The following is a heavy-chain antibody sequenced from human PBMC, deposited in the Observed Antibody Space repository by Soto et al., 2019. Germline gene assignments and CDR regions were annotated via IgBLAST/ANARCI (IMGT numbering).Heavy chain of an antibody. D-gene: IGHD6-6*01. J-gene: IGHJ6*02. CDR1: GCTFTNYA. CDR2: INAGNGNT. CDR3: AREAGGSSSLYYYYYGMDV. V-gene: IGHV1-3*01. Sequence: GASVKVSCKASGCTFTNYAVHWVRQAPGQRLEWMGWINAGNGNTKYSQKFQGRVTITRDTSASTAYMELSSLRSEDTAVYYCAREAGGSSSLYYYYYGMDVWGQGTTVTVSS.